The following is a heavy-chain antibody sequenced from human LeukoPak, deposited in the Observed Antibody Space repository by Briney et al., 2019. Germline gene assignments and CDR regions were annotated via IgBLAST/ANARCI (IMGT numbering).Heavy chain of an antibody. CDR2: IYTSGGT. J-gene: IGHJ4*02. V-gene: IGHV4-61*02. CDR3: ARDRRTGTTFSFDY. Sequence: SETLSLTCTVSGGSISSSSYYWSWIRQPAGKGLEWIGRIYTSGGTNYNPSLKSRVTISVDTSKNQFSLKLSSVTAADTAVYYCARDRRTGTTFSFDYWGQGTLVTVSS. CDR1: GGSISSSSYY. D-gene: IGHD1-7*01.